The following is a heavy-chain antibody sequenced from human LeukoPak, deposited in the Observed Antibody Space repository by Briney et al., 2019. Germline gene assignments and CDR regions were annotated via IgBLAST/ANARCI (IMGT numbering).Heavy chain of an antibody. Sequence: GRSLRLSCVASGFTFTRNCMHWVRQAPGKGLEWVAAIPHDGSNAYYADSVKGRFTISRDDSKNTQYLRMNSLRIEDSAVYYCATGSDFYYASWGQGTLVTVSS. CDR2: IPHDGSNA. CDR1: GFTFTRNC. J-gene: IGHJ5*02. V-gene: IGHV3-30-3*01. D-gene: IGHD3-3*01. CDR3: ATGSDFYYAS.